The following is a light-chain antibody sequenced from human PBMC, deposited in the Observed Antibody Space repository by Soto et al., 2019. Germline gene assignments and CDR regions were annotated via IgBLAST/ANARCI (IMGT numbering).Light chain of an antibody. J-gene: IGLJ1*01. CDR3: NSYTSNNTYV. CDR2: DVS. Sequence: ALTQPASVSGSPGQAITISCSGTSSDVGAFNYVSWYQQHPGKAPKLMIYDVSNRPSGVSNRFSGSKSGNTASLTISGLRAEDEADYYCNSYTSNNTYVFGAGTKVTVL. CDR1: SSDVGAFNY. V-gene: IGLV2-14*03.